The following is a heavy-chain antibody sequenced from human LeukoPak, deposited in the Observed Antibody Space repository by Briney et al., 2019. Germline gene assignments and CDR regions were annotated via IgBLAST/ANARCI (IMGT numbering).Heavy chain of an antibody. V-gene: IGHV3-7*01. D-gene: IGHD6-19*01. CDR2: INKEGSEK. J-gene: IGHJ4*02. CDR1: GFTFSSYA. CDR3: ARGGGSGWPYDY. Sequence: GGSLRLSCAASGFTFSSYAMHWVRQVPGKGLEWVANINKEGSEKNYVDSVKGRFTISRDNAKNSLYLQMNSLRAEDTAVYYCARGGGSGWPYDYWGQGTLVTVSS.